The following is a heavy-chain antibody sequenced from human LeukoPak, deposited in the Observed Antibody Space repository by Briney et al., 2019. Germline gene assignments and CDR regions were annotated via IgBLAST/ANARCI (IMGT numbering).Heavy chain of an antibody. CDR2: IYYSGST. CDR1: GGSISSGDYY. V-gene: IGHV4-30-4*01. D-gene: IGHD3-9*01. Sequence: SQTLSLTCTVSGGSISSGDYYWSWIRQPPGKGLEWIVYIYYSGSTYYNPSLKSRVTISVDTSKNQFSLKLSSVTAADTAVYYCARGIEGYYDIPYYFDYWGQGTLVTVSS. CDR3: ARGIEGYYDIPYYFDY. J-gene: IGHJ4*02.